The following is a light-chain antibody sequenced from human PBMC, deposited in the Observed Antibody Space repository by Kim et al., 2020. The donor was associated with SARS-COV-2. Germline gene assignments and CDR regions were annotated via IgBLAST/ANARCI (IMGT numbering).Light chain of an antibody. J-gene: IGKJ3*01. CDR2: GAS. Sequence: APGERATLSCSASQSVSSSDLAWYQQEPGQTPRLLIYGASSRATGIPDRFSGSGSGTDFTLTISRLEPEDFAVYYCQQYGSSPFTFGPGTKVDIK. V-gene: IGKV3-20*01. CDR3: QQYGSSPFT. CDR1: QSVSSSD.